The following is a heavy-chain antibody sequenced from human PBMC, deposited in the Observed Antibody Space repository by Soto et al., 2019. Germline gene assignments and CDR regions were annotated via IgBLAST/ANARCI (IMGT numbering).Heavy chain of an antibody. Sequence: KTSETLSLTCTVSGDSIRGYYWSWIRQAAGRGLEWIGRIYSSGSVNYNPSLKSRVTMSVDTSQNQFSLKLSSVTAADTAIYYCARIQYTSESHRSFDPWGQGTLVTVSS. D-gene: IGHD6-19*01. CDR2: IYSSGSV. CDR1: GDSIRGYY. CDR3: ARIQYTSESHRSFDP. J-gene: IGHJ5*02. V-gene: IGHV4-4*07.